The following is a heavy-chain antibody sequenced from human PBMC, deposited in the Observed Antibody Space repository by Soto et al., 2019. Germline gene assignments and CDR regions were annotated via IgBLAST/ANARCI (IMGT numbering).Heavy chain of an antibody. CDR3: AREYCSGGSCYFDY. Sequence: EVQLVEAGGGLVQPGGSLRLSCAASGFTFSSYWMSWVRQAPGKGLEWVANIKQDGREKNYVDSVKGRFTISRDNAKNSPYLQMNSLRAEDTAVYYCAREYCSGGSCYFDYWGQGTLVTVSS. CDR2: IKQDGREK. V-gene: IGHV3-7*05. J-gene: IGHJ4*02. D-gene: IGHD2-15*01. CDR1: GFTFSSYW.